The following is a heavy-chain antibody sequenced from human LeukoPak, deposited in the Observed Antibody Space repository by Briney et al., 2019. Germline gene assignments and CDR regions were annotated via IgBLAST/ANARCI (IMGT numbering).Heavy chain of an antibody. Sequence: GGSLRLSCAASGFTFDDYAMHWVRQAPGKGLEWVAVISHDGSNRYYGDSVKGRFTISRDNSKNTLHLQMSSLRAEDTAVYYCAKDLYYDSSGPSVWGQEALATTSS. J-gene: IGHJ4*02. D-gene: IGHD3-22*01. CDR1: GFTFDDYA. CDR2: ISHDGSNR. CDR3: AKDLYYDSSGPSV. V-gene: IGHV3-30*18.